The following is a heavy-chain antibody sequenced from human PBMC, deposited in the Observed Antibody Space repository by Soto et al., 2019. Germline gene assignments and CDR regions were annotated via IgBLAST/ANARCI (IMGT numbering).Heavy chain of an antibody. CDR3: ASSNLVVLNYFES. V-gene: IGHV1-69*02. J-gene: IGHJ4*02. CDR1: GGTFRNYP. CDR2: IFTLTDIP. D-gene: IGHD2-2*01. Sequence: QVQLVQSGTEVKKPGASVKVSCKASGGTFRNYPINWVRQAPGQGLEWMGSIFTLTDIPDYAQNFQARLTIIADKSTSTAYMELSGLTSDDTAMYFCASSNLVVLNYFESWGQGTLVTVSS.